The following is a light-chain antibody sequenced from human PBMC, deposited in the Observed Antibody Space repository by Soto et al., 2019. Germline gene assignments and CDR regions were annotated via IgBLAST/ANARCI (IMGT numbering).Light chain of an antibody. Sequence: IQLTQSPPSLSASVGDRVTITCRASRGISDSLAWYQQKPGKAPNLLIYAASTLQSGVPSRFSGSGSGTDFTLTITSLQPEDSSTYFCQQLNSFPYTFGQGTRLEI. CDR3: QQLNSFPYT. CDR2: AAS. J-gene: IGKJ2*01. CDR1: RGISDS. V-gene: IGKV1-9*01.